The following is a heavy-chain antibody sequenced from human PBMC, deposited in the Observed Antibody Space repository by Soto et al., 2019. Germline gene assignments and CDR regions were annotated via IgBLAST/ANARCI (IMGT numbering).Heavy chain of an antibody. Sequence: ASVKVSCTVSGYTLTELSMHWVRQAPGKGLEWMGGFDPEDGETIYAQKFQGRVTMTEDTSTDTAYMELSSLRSEDTAVYYCATETSVLRFLEWFPPAFDIWGQGTMVTVSS. CDR3: ATETSVLRFLEWFPPAFDI. CDR2: FDPEDGET. J-gene: IGHJ3*02. D-gene: IGHD3-3*01. CDR1: GYTLTELS. V-gene: IGHV1-24*01.